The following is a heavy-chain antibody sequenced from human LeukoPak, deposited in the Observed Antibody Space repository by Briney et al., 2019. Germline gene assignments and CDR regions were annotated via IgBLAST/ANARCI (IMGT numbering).Heavy chain of an antibody. CDR3: ARGRYYYDSSGYYADY. CDR2: IYYSGST. Sequence: SQTLSLTCTVSGGSISSGGYYWSWIRQHPGKGLEWIGYIYYSGSTYYNPSPKSRVTISVDTSKNQFSLKLSSVTAADTAVYYCARGRYYYDSSGYYADYWGQGTLVTVSS. CDR1: GGSISSGGYY. D-gene: IGHD3-22*01. J-gene: IGHJ4*02. V-gene: IGHV4-31*03.